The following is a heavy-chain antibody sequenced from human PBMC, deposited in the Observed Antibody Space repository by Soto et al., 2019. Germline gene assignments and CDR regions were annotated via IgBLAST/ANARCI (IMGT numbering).Heavy chain of an antibody. CDR1: GYTFSTYG. CDR3: ARSYDFWCGYYRYDY. V-gene: IGHV1-18*01. CDR2: ISGYNGDT. J-gene: IGHJ4*01. Sequence: AVKVSCKASGYTFSTYGLSWVRQAPGQGLEWLGWISGYNGDTNYAQKLQGRVTMTTDTSTSTAHMELRSLRSDDTAVYYCARSYDFWCGYYRYDYCDHGTLFTVSS. D-gene: IGHD3-3*01.